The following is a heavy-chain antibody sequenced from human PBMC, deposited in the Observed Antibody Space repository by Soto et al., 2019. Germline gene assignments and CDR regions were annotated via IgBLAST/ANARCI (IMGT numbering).Heavy chain of an antibody. CDR3: ARGSGSSYYYYGMDV. CDR2: IYSGGST. J-gene: IGHJ6*02. Sequence: PGGSLRLSCAASWFTVSSNYMSWVRQAPGKGLEWVSVIYSGGSTYYADSVKGRFTISRDNSKNTLYLQMNSLRAEDTAVYYCARGSGSSYYYYGMDVWGQGXTVTVYS. D-gene: IGHD1-26*01. CDR1: WFTVSSNY. V-gene: IGHV3-53*01.